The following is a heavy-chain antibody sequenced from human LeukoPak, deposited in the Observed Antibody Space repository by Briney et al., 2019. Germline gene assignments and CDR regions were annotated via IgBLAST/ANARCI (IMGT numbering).Heavy chain of an antibody. CDR1: GITFSSYA. D-gene: IGHD1-26*01. CDR2: ISGSGRST. CDR3: APGASGSYYYGMDV. J-gene: IGHJ6*02. V-gene: IGHV3-23*01. Sequence: TGGSLRLSCAASGITFSSYAMSWVRQAPGKGLGWVAAISGSGRSTYYTDSVKGRFTISRDNSKNTVYLQMNSLRAEDTAVYYCAPGASGSYYYGMDVWGQGTTVTVSS.